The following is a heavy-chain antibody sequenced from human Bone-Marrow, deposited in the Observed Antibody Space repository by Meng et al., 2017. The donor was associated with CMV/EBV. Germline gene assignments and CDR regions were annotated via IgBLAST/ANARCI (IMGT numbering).Heavy chain of an antibody. CDR2: LSSGSTYT. Sequence: GGSLRLSCAASGFTFSSYSMNWVRQAPGKGLEWVSSLSSGSTYTYYADSLKGRFTISRDNAKNSLYLQMNSLRAEDTAVYYCARGRKAKYQMLFDAFDICGQGTIVTVSS. J-gene: IGHJ3*02. V-gene: IGHV3-21*01. D-gene: IGHD2-2*01. CDR3: ARGRKAKYQMLFDAFDI. CDR1: GFTFSSYS.